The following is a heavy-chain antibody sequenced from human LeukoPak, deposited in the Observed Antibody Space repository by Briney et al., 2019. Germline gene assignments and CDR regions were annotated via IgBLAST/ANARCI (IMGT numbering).Heavy chain of an antibody. J-gene: IGHJ3*02. V-gene: IGHV3-23*01. D-gene: IGHD2-2*01. CDR3: AKDRIVVVPAAMDLDAFDI. Sequence: AGGPLRLSCAASGFTFSSFAMSWVRQAPGKGLEWVSIIGAGGSKTYYADSVKGRFTISRDNSKNTLYLQMNSLRAEDTAVYYCAKDRIVVVPAAMDLDAFDIWGQGTMVTVSS. CDR2: IGAGGSKT. CDR1: GFTFSSFA.